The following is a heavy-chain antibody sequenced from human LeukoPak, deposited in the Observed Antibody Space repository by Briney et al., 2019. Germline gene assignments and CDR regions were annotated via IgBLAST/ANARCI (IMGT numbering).Heavy chain of an antibody. V-gene: IGHV3-33*01. CDR2: IWYDGSNK. CDR3: ARGAAVAGKGGFDY. D-gene: IGHD6-19*01. J-gene: IGHJ4*02. Sequence: GRSLRLSCAASGFTFSSYGIHWVRQAPGKGLEWVAVIWYDGSNKYYADSVKGRFTISRDNSKNTLYLQMNSLRAEDTAVYYCARGAAVAGKGGFDYWGQGTLVTVSS. CDR1: GFTFSSYG.